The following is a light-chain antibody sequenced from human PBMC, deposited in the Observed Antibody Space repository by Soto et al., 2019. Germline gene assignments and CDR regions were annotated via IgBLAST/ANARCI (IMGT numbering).Light chain of an antibody. J-gene: IGLJ1*01. CDR3: SSYTNSDTLV. CDR1: SSDVGAYYS. Sequence: QSVLTQPPSASGSPGQSVTISCTGTSSDVGAYYSVSWYQQHPGKAPKLMIYEVTKRPSGVSDRFSGSKSGNTASLTISGLQAEDEADYYCSSYTNSDTLVFGTGTKVTVL. V-gene: IGLV2-14*01. CDR2: EVT.